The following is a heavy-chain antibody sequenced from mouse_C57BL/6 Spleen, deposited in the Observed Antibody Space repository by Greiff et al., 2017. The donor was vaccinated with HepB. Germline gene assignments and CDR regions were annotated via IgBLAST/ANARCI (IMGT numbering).Heavy chain of an antibody. CDR2: IWSDGST. D-gene: IGHD2-1*01. J-gene: IGHJ4*01. CDR1: GFSLTSYG. Sequence: QVQLKQSGPGLVAPSQSLSITCTVSGFSLTSYGVHWVRQPPGKGLEWLVVIWSDGSTTYNSALKSRLSISKDNSKSQVFLKMNSLQTDDTAMYYCARQGIYYGNYNYAMDYWGQGTSVTVSS. CDR3: ARQGIYYGNYNYAMDY. V-gene: IGHV2-6-1*01.